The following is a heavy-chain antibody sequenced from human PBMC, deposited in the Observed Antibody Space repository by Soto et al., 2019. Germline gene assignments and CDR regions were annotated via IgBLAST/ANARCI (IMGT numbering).Heavy chain of an antibody. V-gene: IGHV4-39*01. D-gene: IGHD6-19*01. CDR3: ARHEYGYTSGWHFYS. CDR1: VGSISSNPYY. CDR2: IYFSGTT. J-gene: IGHJ4*02. Sequence: PSETLSLTCTFSVGSISSNPYYCGWIRQPPGKGLAWIGTIYFSGTTSYNPSLKSRVTMSVDTSKNQFSLTLSSVTAADTAVYYCARHEYGYTSGWHFYSWGQGNQVSVYS.